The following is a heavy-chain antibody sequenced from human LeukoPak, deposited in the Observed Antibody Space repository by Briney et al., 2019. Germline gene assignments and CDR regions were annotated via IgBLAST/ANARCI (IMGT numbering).Heavy chain of an antibody. CDR2: INPSGGSP. V-gene: IGHV1-46*01. Sequence: ASVKVSCKASGYTFTSYYMHWVRQAPGQGLEWMGIINPSGGSPTYVQKFQGRVTMARDMSTGTVYMELSSLRSEDTAVYYCARDRCSYGSCYHGFFDYWGQGTLVTVSS. CDR3: ARDRCSYGSCYHGFFDY. CDR1: GYTFTSYY. J-gene: IGHJ4*02. D-gene: IGHD2-15*01.